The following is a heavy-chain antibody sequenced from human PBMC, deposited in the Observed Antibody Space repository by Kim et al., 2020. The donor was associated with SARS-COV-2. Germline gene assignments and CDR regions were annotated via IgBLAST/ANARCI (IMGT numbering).Heavy chain of an antibody. Sequence: SETLSLTCTVSGGSINNYYWTWIRQPAGKGLEWIGRIYFSGSTNYNPSLKSRVTMSVDTSKNQFSLNLNYVTAADTAVYYCARDRVAPGTTFSDVWGQGT. D-gene: IGHD6-13*01. CDR2: IYFSGST. V-gene: IGHV4-4*07. CDR1: GGSINNYY. J-gene: IGHJ6*02. CDR3: ARDRVAPGTTFSDV.